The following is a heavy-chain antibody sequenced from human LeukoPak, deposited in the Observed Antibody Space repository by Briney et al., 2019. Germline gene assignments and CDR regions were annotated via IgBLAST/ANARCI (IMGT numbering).Heavy chain of an antibody. CDR3: ARGPKFGSNYSYGMDV. CDR1: GGSIRSYF. Sequence: SETLSLTCTVSGGSIRSYFWSWIRQPPGKGLEWIGNIYDSGSTNYNPSLKSRVTISLDTSRNQFSLKVSSVTASDTAVYYCARGPKFGSNYSYGMDVWGKGTTVTVSS. J-gene: IGHJ6*04. V-gene: IGHV4-59*01. CDR2: IYDSGST. D-gene: IGHD3-10*01.